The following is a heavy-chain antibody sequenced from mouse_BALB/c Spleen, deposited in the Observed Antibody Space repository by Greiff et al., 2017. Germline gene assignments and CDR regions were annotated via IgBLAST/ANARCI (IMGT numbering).Heavy chain of an antibody. CDR2: ILPGSGST. CDR3: ASIYYGNPFDY. J-gene: IGHJ2*01. Sequence: QVQLQQSGAELMKPGASVKISCKATGYTFSSYWIEWVKQRPGHGLEWIGEILPGSGSTNYNEKFKGKATFTADTSSNTAYMQLSSLTSEDSAVYYCASIYYGNPFDYWGQGTTLTVSS. D-gene: IGHD2-1*01. V-gene: IGHV1-9*01. CDR1: GYTFSSYW.